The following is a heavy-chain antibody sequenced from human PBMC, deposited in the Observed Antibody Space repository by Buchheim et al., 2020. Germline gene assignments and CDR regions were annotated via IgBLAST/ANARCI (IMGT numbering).Heavy chain of an antibody. CDR2: IIPIFGTA. CDR1: GGTFSSYA. D-gene: IGHD5-12*01. V-gene: IGHV1-69*06. Sequence: QVQLVQSGAEVKKPGSSVKVSCKASGGTFSSYAISWVRQAPGQGLEWMGGIIPIFGTANYAQKFQGRVTITADKSTSTAYMELSSLRSEDTAVYYCARQPSLREYSGYEFNWFDPWGQGTL. J-gene: IGHJ5*02. CDR3: ARQPSLREYSGYEFNWFDP.